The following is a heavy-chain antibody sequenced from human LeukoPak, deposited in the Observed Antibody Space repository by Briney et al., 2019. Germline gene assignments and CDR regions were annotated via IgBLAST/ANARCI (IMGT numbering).Heavy chain of an antibody. D-gene: IGHD2-2*01. J-gene: IGHJ3*02. V-gene: IGHV4-59*01. CDR3: ARIIVVPAAKAAFDI. CDR1: GGSISSYY. Sequence: SETLSLTCTVSGGSISSYYWSWIRQPPGKGLEWIGYIYYSGSTNYNPSLKSRVTISVDTSKNQFSLKLSSVTAADTAVDYCARIIVVPAAKAAFDIWGQGTMVTVSS. CDR2: IYYSGST.